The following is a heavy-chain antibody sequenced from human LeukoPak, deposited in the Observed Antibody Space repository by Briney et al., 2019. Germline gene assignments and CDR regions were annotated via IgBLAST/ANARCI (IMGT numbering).Heavy chain of an antibody. Sequence: GSLRLSCAASGFIFNSYWLTWVRQAPGKGLEWVSSISSSSSYIYYADSVKGRFTISRDNAKNSLYLQMNSLRAEDTAVYYCARDKSVCDYWGQGTLVTVSS. J-gene: IGHJ4*02. CDR1: GFIFNSYW. CDR2: ISSSSSYI. CDR3: ARDKSVCDY. V-gene: IGHV3-21*01.